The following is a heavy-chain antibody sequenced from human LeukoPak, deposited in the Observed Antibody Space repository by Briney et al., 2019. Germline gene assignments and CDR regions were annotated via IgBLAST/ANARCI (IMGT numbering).Heavy chain of an antibody. CDR1: GFTFSRYE. CDR2: ISSSGSTI. V-gene: IGHV3-48*03. Sequence: PGGSLRLSCAASGFTFSRYEMNWVRQAPGKGLEWVSYISSSGSTIYYTDSVKGRFTISRDNAKNSLYLQMNSLRAEDTAVYYCASAFYGSGSPTAFDYWGQGTLVTVSS. D-gene: IGHD3-10*01. J-gene: IGHJ4*02. CDR3: ASAFYGSGSPTAFDY.